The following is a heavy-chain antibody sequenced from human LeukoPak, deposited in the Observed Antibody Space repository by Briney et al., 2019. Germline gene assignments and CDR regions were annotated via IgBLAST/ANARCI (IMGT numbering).Heavy chain of an antibody. CDR2: IWYDGSNK. J-gene: IGHJ4*02. V-gene: IGHV3-33*01. Sequence: GRSLRLSCAASGFTFSSYGMHWVRQAPGKGLGWVAVIWYDGSNKYYADSVKGRFTISRDNSKNTLYLQMNSLRAEDTAVYYCAREGRSLYFDYWGQGTLVTVSS. CDR1: GFTFSSYG. CDR3: AREGRSLYFDY. D-gene: IGHD1-14*01.